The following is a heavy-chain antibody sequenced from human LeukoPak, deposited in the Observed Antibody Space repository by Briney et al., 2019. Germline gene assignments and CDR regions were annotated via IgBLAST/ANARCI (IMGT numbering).Heavy chain of an antibody. Sequence: GGSLRLSCAASGFTFSTYGMHWVRQAPGKGLEWVAFIRYDGSNKYYADSVKGRFTISRDNSKNTLYLQMNSLRAEDTAVYYCAKRSMTMVRGVSAFDIWGQGTMVTVSS. CDR1: GFTFSTYG. D-gene: IGHD3-10*01. CDR3: AKRSMTMVRGVSAFDI. V-gene: IGHV3-30*02. CDR2: IRYDGSNK. J-gene: IGHJ3*02.